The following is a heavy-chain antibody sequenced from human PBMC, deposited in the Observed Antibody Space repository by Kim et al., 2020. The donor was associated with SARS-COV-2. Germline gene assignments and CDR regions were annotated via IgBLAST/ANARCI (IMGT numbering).Heavy chain of an antibody. D-gene: IGHD3-10*01. J-gene: IGHJ4*02. Sequence: YVKGRFTISRDHSKNSLYLQMNSLRAEATAVYYCARAPYGSGSYGYYCDYWGQGTLVTVSS. CDR3: ARAPYGSGSYGYYCDY. V-gene: IGHV3-30*07.